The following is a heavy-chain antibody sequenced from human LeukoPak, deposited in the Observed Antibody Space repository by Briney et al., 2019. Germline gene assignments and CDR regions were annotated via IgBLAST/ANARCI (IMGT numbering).Heavy chain of an antibody. Sequence: GGSLRLSCAASGFTFSSYSMHWVRQAPGKGLEWVAVIWYDGRNKHYADSVKGRFTISRDNSKNTLYLQMNSLRAEDTAVYYCVRVVTVSNTDPAFDIWGQGTMVTVSS. CDR3: VRVVTVSNTDPAFDI. J-gene: IGHJ3*02. V-gene: IGHV3-33*08. CDR1: GFTFSSYS. CDR2: IWYDGRNK. D-gene: IGHD2-21*02.